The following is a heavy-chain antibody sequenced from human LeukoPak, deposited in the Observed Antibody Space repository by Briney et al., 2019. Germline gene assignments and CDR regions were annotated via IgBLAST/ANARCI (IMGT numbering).Heavy chain of an antibody. D-gene: IGHD2-15*01. Sequence: SVKVSCKASGGTFSSYAISWVRQAPGQGLEWMGRIIPILGIANYAQKFQGRVTITADKSTSTAYMELSSLGSEDTAVYYCARDGCSGGSCYSRYFDYWGQGTLVTVSS. J-gene: IGHJ4*02. V-gene: IGHV1-69*04. CDR1: GGTFSSYA. CDR3: ARDGCSGGSCYSRYFDY. CDR2: IIPILGIA.